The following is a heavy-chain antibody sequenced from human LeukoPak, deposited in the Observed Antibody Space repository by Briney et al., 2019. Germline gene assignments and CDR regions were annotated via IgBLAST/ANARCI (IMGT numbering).Heavy chain of an antibody. CDR3: ATYCSSPTCPQYYFDY. CDR1: GFTFDDYG. CDR2: INWNGGST. Sequence: GGSLRLSCAASGFTFDDYGMSWVRQAPGKGLEWVSGINWNGGSTGYADSVKGRFTISRDNSKNTLSLQMNSLRAEDTAIYYCATYCSSPTCPQYYFDYWGHGTLVTVSS. J-gene: IGHJ4*01. D-gene: IGHD2-2*01. V-gene: IGHV3-20*04.